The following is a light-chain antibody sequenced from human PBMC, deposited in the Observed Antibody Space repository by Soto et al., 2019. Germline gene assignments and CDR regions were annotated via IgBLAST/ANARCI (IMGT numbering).Light chain of an antibody. CDR3: QSYDTSMSGWV. CDR1: SSNIGAGYD. Sequence: QSVLTQPPSVSGAPGQRITISCSGSSSNIGAGYDVHWYQQLPGTAPKLLIYNSNNRPSGVPGRVSGSKSGTSASLAITGLQAEDEADYYCQSYDTSMSGWVFGGGTKLTVL. CDR2: NSN. J-gene: IGLJ3*02. V-gene: IGLV1-40*01.